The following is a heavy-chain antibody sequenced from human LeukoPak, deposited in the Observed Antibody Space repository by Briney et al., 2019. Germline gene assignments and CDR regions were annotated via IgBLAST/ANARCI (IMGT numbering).Heavy chain of an antibody. Sequence: ASVKVSCKASGYTLTSYYMHWVRQAPGQGLEWMGWINPNSGGTNYAQKFQGRVTMTRNTSISTAYMELSSLRSEDTAVYYCARGGGYYDSSGYYVNWGQGTLVTVSS. V-gene: IGHV1-2*02. CDR2: INPNSGGT. D-gene: IGHD3-22*01. J-gene: IGHJ4*02. CDR1: GYTLTSYY. CDR3: ARGGGYYDSSGYYVN.